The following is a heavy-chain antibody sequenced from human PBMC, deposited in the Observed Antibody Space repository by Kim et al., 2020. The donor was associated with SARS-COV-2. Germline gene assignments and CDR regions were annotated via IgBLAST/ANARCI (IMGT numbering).Heavy chain of an antibody. CDR1: GFTFSNYA. J-gene: IGHJ4*02. CDR3: AKCGSRRCYSRIDY. D-gene: IGHD2-21*01. V-gene: IGHV3-23*01. CDR2: ISGSGDSS. Sequence: GGSLRLSCAASGFTFSNYALSWVRQAPGKGLEWVSVISGSGDSSYYAGSVKGRFTISRDNSKNTLDLQMNSLRAEDTAVYYCAKCGSRRCYSRIDYWGQG.